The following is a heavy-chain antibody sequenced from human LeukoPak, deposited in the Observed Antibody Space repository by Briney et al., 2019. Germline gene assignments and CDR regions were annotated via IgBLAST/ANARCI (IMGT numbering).Heavy chain of an antibody. J-gene: IGHJ4*02. CDR1: GYTFTSYA. Sequence: ASVKVSCKASGYTFTSYAMNWVRRAPGQGLEWMGWINTNTGNPTYAQGFTGRFVFSLDTSVSTAYLQISSLKAEDTAVYYCARLEGYCSSTSCPSFDYWGQGTLVTVSS. V-gene: IGHV7-4-1*02. D-gene: IGHD2-2*01. CDR3: ARLEGYCSSTSCPSFDY. CDR2: INTNTGNP.